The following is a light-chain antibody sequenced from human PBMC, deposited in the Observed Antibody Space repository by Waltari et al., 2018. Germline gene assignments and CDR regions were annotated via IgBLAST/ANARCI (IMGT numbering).Light chain of an antibody. CDR1: ALPTDD. Sequence: SYELTQPPSVSVSPGQTARIPCSGDALPTDDAQWYQQKPGQGPVLVMYKDTERPSGIPERFSGSTSGTTVTLTIGGVQAEDEADYYCQSADTSGSWVFGGGTKLAVL. CDR2: KDT. J-gene: IGLJ3*02. V-gene: IGLV3-25*03. CDR3: QSADTSGSWV.